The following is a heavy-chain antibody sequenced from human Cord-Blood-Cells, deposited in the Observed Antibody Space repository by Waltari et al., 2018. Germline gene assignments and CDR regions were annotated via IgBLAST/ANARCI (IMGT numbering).Heavy chain of an antibody. V-gene: IGHV4-59*08. J-gene: IGHJ4*02. CDR3: ARLSGYPHY. CDR1: GGSISSYY. CDR2: ICYSGST. D-gene: IGHD5-12*01. Sequence: QVQLQESGPGLVKPSETLSLTCTVSGGSISSYYWSWIRQPPGKGLEWIGYICYSGSTNYNPSLKSRVTISVATSKNQFSLKLSSVTAADTAVYYCARLSGYPHYWGQGTLVTVSS.